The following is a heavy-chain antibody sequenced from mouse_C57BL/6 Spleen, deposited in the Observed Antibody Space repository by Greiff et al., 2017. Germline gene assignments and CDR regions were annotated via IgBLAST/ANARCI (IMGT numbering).Heavy chain of an antibody. CDR2: ISGYGGNT. Sequence: EVKLVEPGGGLVKPGGSLKLSCEASGFTFSSYTMPWVRQTPEKRLEWVATISGYGGNTYYTDSVKGRFTISRDNAKNTLYLQMSSLRSEDTALYYCARPQAYYSNYGGYFDVWGTGTTVTVSS. CDR3: ARPQAYYSNYGGYFDV. J-gene: IGHJ1*03. D-gene: IGHD2-5*01. V-gene: IGHV5-9*01. CDR1: GFTFSSYT.